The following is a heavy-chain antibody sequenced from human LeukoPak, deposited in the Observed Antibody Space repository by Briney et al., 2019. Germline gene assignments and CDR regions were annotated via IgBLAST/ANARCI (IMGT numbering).Heavy chain of an antibody. CDR3: AALWPDDAFDI. Sequence: SETLSLTXTVSSGSISSYYWSWIWQPPGKGLEWIGYIYYSGSTNYNPSLKSRVTISVDTSKNQFSLKLSSVTAADTAVYYCAALWPDDAFDIWGQGTMVTVSS. J-gene: IGHJ3*02. CDR2: IYYSGST. CDR1: SGSISSYY. V-gene: IGHV4-59*01.